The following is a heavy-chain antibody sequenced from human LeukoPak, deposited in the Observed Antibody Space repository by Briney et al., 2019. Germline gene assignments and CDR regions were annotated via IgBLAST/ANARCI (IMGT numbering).Heavy chain of an antibody. CDR1: GFTFSSYA. CDR3: ARVNRGVLYFDY. D-gene: IGHD2-8*01. CDR2: ISYDGSNK. J-gene: IGHJ4*02. V-gene: IGHV3-30-3*01. Sequence: GGSLRLSCAASGFTFSSYAMHWVRQAPGKGLEWVAVISYDGSNKYYADSVKGRFTISRDNSKNTLYLQMNSLRAEDTAVYYCARVNRGVLYFDYWGQGTPVTVSS.